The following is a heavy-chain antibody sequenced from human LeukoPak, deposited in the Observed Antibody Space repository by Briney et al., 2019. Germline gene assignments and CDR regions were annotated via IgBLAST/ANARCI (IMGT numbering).Heavy chain of an antibody. CDR2: IVVGSGNT. J-gene: IGHJ4*02. D-gene: IGHD2-15*01. CDR1: GFTFTNSA. V-gene: IGHV1-58*01. Sequence: SVKVSLKSSGFTFTNSAVQWVGQARGQRREGVGWIVVGSGNTNYAQKFQERVTITRDMSTSTAYMELSSLRSEDTAVYYCAAGYCSGGSCYRDFDYWGQGTLVTVSS. CDR3: AAGYCSGGSCYRDFDY.